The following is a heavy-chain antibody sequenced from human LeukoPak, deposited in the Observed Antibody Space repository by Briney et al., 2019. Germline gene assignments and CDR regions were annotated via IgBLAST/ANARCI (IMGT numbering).Heavy chain of an antibody. V-gene: IGHV3-33*01. CDR1: GFTFSSYG. CDR2: IWYDGSNK. CDR3: ARVSGGWWYYYYGMDV. D-gene: IGHD6-19*01. J-gene: IGHJ6*02. Sequence: PGGSLRLSCAASGFTFSSYGMHWVRQAPGKGLEWVAVIWYDGSNKYYADSVKGRFTISRDNSKNTLYLQMNSLRAEDTAVYYCARVSGGWWYYYYGMDVWGQGTTVTVSS.